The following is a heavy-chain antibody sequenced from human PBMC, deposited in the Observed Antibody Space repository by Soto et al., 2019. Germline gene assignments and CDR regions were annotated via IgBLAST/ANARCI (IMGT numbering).Heavy chain of an antibody. D-gene: IGHD4-17*01. V-gene: IGHV3-33*01. Sequence: GGSLRLSCAASGFTFSSYGMHWVRQAPGKGLEWVAVIWYDGSNKYYADSVKGRFTISRDNSKNTLYLQMNSLRAEDTAVYYCARDAYGDYYYYMDVWGKGTTVTVSS. J-gene: IGHJ6*03. CDR3: ARDAYGDYYYYMDV. CDR1: GFTFSSYG. CDR2: IWYDGSNK.